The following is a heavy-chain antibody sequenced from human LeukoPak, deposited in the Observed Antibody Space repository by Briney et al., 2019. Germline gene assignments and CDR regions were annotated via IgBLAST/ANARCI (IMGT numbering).Heavy chain of an antibody. J-gene: IGHJ4*02. D-gene: IGHD2-15*01. CDR3: ARVFVGYCSGGSCPWDY. Sequence: PGGSLILSCAASGFTFSSYSMNWVRQAPGKGLEWVSYISSSSSSTIYYADSVKGRFTISRDNAKNSLYLQMNSLRDEDTAVYYCARVFVGYCSGGSCPWDYWGQGTLVTVSS. CDR2: ISSSSSSTI. CDR1: GFTFSSYS. V-gene: IGHV3-48*02.